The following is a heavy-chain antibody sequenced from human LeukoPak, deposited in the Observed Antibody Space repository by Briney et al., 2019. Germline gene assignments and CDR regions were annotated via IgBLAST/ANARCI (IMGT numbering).Heavy chain of an antibody. CDR1: GFTFSSYN. CDR2: ISHSSSYI. Sequence: GGSLRLSCAASGFTFSSYNMNWVRQAPGKGLEWVSSISHSSSYIYYADSVKGRFTISRDSAKNSLYLQMNSLRVEDTAVYYCARDHNYGSDYWGQGTLVTVSS. D-gene: IGHD5-18*01. CDR3: ARDHNYGSDY. V-gene: IGHV3-21*04. J-gene: IGHJ4*02.